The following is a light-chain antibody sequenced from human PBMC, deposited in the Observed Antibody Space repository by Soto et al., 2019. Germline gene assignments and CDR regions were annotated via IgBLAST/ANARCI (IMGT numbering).Light chain of an antibody. CDR2: DAS. CDR3: QKYNSAPWT. Sequence: DIHMTQSPSSLSASVGDRVTITCRASQGMGNYLAWYQQKPGKVPKLLIYDASSLEPGVPSRFSGSGSGTDFTLTISSLQPEDVGIYYCQKYNSAPWTFAQGTKVDIK. V-gene: IGKV1-27*01. CDR1: QGMGNY. J-gene: IGKJ1*01.